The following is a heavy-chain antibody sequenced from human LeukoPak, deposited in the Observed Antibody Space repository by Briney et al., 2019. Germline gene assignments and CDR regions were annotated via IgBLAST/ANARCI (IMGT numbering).Heavy chain of an antibody. CDR2: IWSDGTNR. CDR1: GFTFNHYA. J-gene: IGHJ4*02. V-gene: IGHV3-33*06. D-gene: IGHD4-11*01. CDR3: AKDAQRRFDYSTSLEY. Sequence: GGSLRLSCVATGFTFNHYAMHGVRQAPGKGLEGVAVIWSDGTNRYYADSVKGRFTIARDDSGNTVYLQMNSLRPEATGVYYCAKDAQRRFDYSTSLEYWGQGTPVTVST.